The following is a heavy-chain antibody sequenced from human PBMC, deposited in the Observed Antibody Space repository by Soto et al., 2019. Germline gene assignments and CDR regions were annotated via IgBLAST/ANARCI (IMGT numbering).Heavy chain of an antibody. D-gene: IGHD3-10*01. J-gene: IGHJ5*02. CDR2: IYYSGST. CDR3: ARGAGGILWFGVTVGWFDP. CDR1: GGSISSGGYY. Sequence: SETLSLTCTVSGGSISSGGYYWSWIRQHPGKGLEWIGYIYYSGSTNYNPSLKSRVTISVDTSKNQFSLKLSSVTAADTAVYYCARGAGGILWFGVTVGWFDPWGQGTLVTVSS. V-gene: IGHV4-61*08.